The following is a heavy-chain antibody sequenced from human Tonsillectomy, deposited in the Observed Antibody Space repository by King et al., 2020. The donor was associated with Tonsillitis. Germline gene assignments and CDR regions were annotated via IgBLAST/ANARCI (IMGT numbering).Heavy chain of an antibody. J-gene: IGHJ4*02. CDR2: SIPGNGNT. CDR3: ARGYNRSSHQGFDY. D-gene: IGHD5-24*01. V-gene: IGHV1-3*02. Sequence: QLVQSGAEVKKPGASVKVSCKTSGYTFTTYTIHWLRQAPGQRLEWMGWSIPGNGNTKFSQEFQGRVTITRDTSACTAYMELSSLRSEDMAVYYCARGYNRSSHQGFDYWGQGTPVTVSS. CDR1: GYTFTTYT.